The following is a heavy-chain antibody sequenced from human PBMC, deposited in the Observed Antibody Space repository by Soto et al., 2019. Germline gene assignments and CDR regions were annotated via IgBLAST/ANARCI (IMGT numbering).Heavy chain of an antibody. Sequence: SETLSLTCTVSGGSISSYYWSWIRQPPGKGLEWIGYIYYSGSTNYNPSLKSRVTISVDTSKNQFSPKLSSVTAADTAVYFCARVPSPFDFYYAMDVWGQGTTVTVSS. CDR2: IYYSGST. J-gene: IGHJ6*02. D-gene: IGHD3-16*01. CDR1: GGSISSYY. V-gene: IGHV4-59*01. CDR3: ARVPSPFDFYYAMDV.